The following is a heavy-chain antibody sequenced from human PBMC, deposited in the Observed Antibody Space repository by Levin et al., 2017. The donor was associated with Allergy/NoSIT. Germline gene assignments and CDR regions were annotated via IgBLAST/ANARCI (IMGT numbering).Heavy chain of an antibody. CDR1: GFTFSSYA. CDR3: AREGIAGAGYYYDSSGYLDY. D-gene: IGHD3-22*01. Sequence: GGSLRLSCAASGFTFSSYAMHWVRQAPGKGLEWVAVISYDGSNKYYADSVKGRFTISRDNSKNTLYLQMNSLRAEDTAVYYCAREGIAGAGYYYDSSGYLDYWGQGTLVTVSS. J-gene: IGHJ4*02. CDR2: ISYDGSNK. V-gene: IGHV3-30*04.